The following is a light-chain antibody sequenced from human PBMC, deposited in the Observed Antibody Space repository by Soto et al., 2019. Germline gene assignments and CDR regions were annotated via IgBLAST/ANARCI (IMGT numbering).Light chain of an antibody. CDR3: QSYDSTLSARYV. Sequence: QSVLTQPPSVSGAPGQRVTISCTGGSSNIGARYDVHWYQQLPGSAPKLLIYRNNHRPSGVPDRFSASTSGTSASLAITGLQAEDEGDYYCQSYDSTLSARYVFGTGTKVTVL. V-gene: IGLV1-40*01. CDR2: RNN. CDR1: SSNIGARYD. J-gene: IGLJ1*01.